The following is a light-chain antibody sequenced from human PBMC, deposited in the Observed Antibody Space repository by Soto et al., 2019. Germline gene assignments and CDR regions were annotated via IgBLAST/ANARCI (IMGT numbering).Light chain of an antibody. Sequence: DIVMTQSPDSLAVSLGERATINCKSSQSVLFSPNNKNYLAWYQQKPGQPPKLLIYWASTRESVVPDRFSGSGSGTDFTLTISSLQAEYVAFYYCQQYHSAPQPFGQGTKVEIK. V-gene: IGKV4-1*01. CDR2: WAS. J-gene: IGKJ1*01. CDR1: QSVLFSPNNKNY. CDR3: QQYHSAPQP.